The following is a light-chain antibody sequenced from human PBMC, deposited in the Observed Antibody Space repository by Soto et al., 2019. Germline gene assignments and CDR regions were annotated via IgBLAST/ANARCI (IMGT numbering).Light chain of an antibody. V-gene: IGLV8-61*01. J-gene: IGLJ2*01. CDR2: STN. Sequence: QTVVSQEPSFSVSPGETVTLTCGLTSASVLTSYYPSWYQQTPGQAPRTRIYSTNIRSSGVPDRFSGSILGNKAALTITGAQADDESDDYCALYVGSGTVVFGGGTKLTVL. CDR3: ALYVGSGTVV. CDR1: SASVLTSYY.